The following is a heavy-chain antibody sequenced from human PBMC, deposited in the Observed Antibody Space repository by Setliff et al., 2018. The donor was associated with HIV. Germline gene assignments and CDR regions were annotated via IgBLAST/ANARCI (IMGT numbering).Heavy chain of an antibody. V-gene: IGHV4-4*07. CDR3: AREPSPSQWQPLYFDV. J-gene: IGHJ4*02. D-gene: IGHD6-19*01. CDR2: IYTSGIT. Sequence: SETLSLTCNVSGASTNAYFLSWVRHPAGKGLEWIGHIYTSGITNHNPSLKSRVTMSLDTSKEQFSLRLRSVTAADTAIYYCAREPSPSQWQPLYFDVWGRGVLVTVSS. CDR1: GASTNAYF.